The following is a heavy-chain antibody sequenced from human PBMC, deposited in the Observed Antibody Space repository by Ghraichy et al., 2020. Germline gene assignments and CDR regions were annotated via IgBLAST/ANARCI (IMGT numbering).Heavy chain of an antibody. V-gene: IGHV4-38-2*02. CDR2: IYHSGST. Sequence: SETLSLTCTVSDYSISSGYYWAWIRQSPGKGLEWIGSIYHSGSTYYNPSLRGRVTISADTSKNQFSLKLSSVTAADTAVYYCALVMVYADDDYWGQGTLVTVSS. D-gene: IGHD2-8*01. J-gene: IGHJ4*02. CDR1: DYSISSGYY. CDR3: ALVMVYADDDY.